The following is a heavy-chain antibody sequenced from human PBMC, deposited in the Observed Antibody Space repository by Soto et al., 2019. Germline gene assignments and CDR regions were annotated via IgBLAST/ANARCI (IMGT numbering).Heavy chain of an antibody. CDR1: GFTFSSYA. CDR2: ISYDGSNK. J-gene: IGHJ6*02. V-gene: IGHV3-30-3*01. Sequence: GGSLRLSCAASGFTFSSYAMHWVRQAPGKGLEWVAVISYDGSNKYYADSVKGRFTVSRDNSKNTLYLQMNSLRAEDTAVYYCAREREMAYQLLFRGYYYYYYGMDVWGQGTTVTVSS. D-gene: IGHD2-2*01. CDR3: AREREMAYQLLFRGYYYYYYGMDV.